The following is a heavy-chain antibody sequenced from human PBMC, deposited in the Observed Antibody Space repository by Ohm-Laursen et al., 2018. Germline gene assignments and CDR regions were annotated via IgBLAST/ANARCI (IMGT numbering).Heavy chain of an antibody. D-gene: IGHD5-12*01. CDR2: ISYDGSNK. J-gene: IGHJ3*02. Sequence: SLRLSCAASGFTFSSYGMHWVRQAPGKGLEWVAVISYDGSNKYYPGSVKGRFTISRENAKNSLYLQMNSLRAGDTAVYYCARQDMVATGDAFDIWGQGTMVTVSS. V-gene: IGHV3-30*03. CDR1: GFTFSSYG. CDR3: ARQDMVATGDAFDI.